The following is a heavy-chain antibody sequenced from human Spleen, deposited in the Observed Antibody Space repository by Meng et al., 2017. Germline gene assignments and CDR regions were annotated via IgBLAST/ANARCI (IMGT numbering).Heavy chain of an antibody. CDR3: ARGRYGSGNAFDY. V-gene: IGHV3-7*01. CDR2: IKQDGSEK. CDR1: GFTFSIRW. D-gene: IGHD3-10*01. J-gene: IGHJ4*02. Sequence: GESLKISCAASGFTFSIRWMTWVRQAPGKGLEWVASIKQDGSEKHYVDSVKGRFTISRDNAKNTLYLQMNSLRVEDTAVYYCARGRYGSGNAFDYWGQGTLVTVSS.